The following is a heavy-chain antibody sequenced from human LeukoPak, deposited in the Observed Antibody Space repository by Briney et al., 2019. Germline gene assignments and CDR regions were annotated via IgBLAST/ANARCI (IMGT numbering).Heavy chain of an antibody. V-gene: IGHV4-34*01. Sequence: PSETLSLTCAVYGGSFSGYYWSWIRQPPGKGLEWIGEINYSGSTNYNPSLKSRVTISVDTSKNQFSLKLSSVTAADTAVYYCARGPYCRGGSCSIGLSNLYYFDYWGQGTLVTVSS. J-gene: IGHJ4*02. D-gene: IGHD2-15*01. CDR3: ARGPYCRGGSCSIGLSNLYYFDY. CDR1: GGSFSGYY. CDR2: INYSGST.